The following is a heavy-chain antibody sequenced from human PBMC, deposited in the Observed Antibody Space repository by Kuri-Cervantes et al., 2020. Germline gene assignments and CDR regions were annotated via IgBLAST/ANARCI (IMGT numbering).Heavy chain of an antibody. J-gene: IGHJ5*02. D-gene: IGHD2-2*01. Sequence: SETLSLTCAVYGGSFSGYYWSWIRQPPGKGLEWIGEINHSGSTNYNPSLKSRVTISVDTSKKQFSLKLSSVTAADTAVYYCARVTHCSSSTNCQPPYNWFDPWGQGTLVTVSS. CDR1: GGSFSGYY. CDR2: INHSGST. V-gene: IGHV4-34*01. CDR3: ARVTHCSSSTNCQPPYNWFDP.